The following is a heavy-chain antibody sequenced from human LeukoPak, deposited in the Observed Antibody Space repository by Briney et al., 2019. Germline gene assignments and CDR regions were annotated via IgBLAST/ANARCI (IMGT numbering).Heavy chain of an antibody. Sequence: GGSLRLSCAASGFTVSTYWMHWVRKPPGKVLVLVSRYNSDGSSTSYADSVKGRFTISRDNAKNTLYLEMNSLRAEDTAVYYCARPRQCYSTTSCANHFDYWGQGTLVTVSS. CDR3: ARPRQCYSTTSCANHFDY. CDR1: GFTVSTYW. V-gene: IGHV3-74*01. D-gene: IGHD2-2*01. CDR2: YNSDGSST. J-gene: IGHJ4*02.